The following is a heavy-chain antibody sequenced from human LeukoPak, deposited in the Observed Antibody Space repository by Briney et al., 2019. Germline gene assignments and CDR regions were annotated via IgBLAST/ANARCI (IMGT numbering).Heavy chain of an antibody. J-gene: IGHJ4*02. CDR1: GFTFSSYS. CDR2: ISSSSSYI. Sequence: GGSLRLSCAASGFTFSSYSMHWVRQAPGKGLEWVSSISSSSSYIYYADSVKGRFTISRDNAKNSLYLQMNSLRAEDTAVYYCARGVRRPTTPFDYWGQGTLVTVSS. D-gene: IGHD1-26*01. CDR3: ARGVRRPTTPFDY. V-gene: IGHV3-21*01.